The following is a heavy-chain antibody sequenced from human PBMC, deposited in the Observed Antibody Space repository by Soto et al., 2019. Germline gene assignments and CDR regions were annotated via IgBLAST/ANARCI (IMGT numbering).Heavy chain of an antibody. CDR3: ARRYGGNFDY. CDR2: TYYSGSN. J-gene: IGHJ4*02. V-gene: IGHV4-59*01. Sequence: QVQLQESGPGLVKPSETLSLTCTVSGGSINSYYWSWIRQPPGKGLEWFGSTYYSGSNNYNPSLKSLLTISVDPPKNQFSRKLRSVTGADTAGYYCARRYGGNFDYWGQGTLVTVSS. D-gene: IGHD1-26*01. CDR1: GGSINSYY.